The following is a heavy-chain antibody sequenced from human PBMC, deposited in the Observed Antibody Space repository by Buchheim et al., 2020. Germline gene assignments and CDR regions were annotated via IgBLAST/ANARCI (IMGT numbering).Heavy chain of an antibody. D-gene: IGHD4-17*01. CDR1: GFTFSSYS. CDR3: ARYYGDYGYYYYGMDV. CDR2: ISSSSSTI. J-gene: IGHJ6*02. V-gene: IGHV3-48*01. Sequence: EVQLVESGGGLVQPGGSLRLSCAASGFTFSSYSMNWVRQAPGKGLEWVSYISSSSSTIYYADSVKGRFTISRDNAKNSLYLQMNGLRAEDTAVYYCARYYGDYGYYYYGMDVGGQGTT.